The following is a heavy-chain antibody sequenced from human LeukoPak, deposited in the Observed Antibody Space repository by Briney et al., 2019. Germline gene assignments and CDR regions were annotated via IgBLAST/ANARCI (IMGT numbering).Heavy chain of an antibody. CDR3: ARDLAWGAY. J-gene: IGHJ4*02. D-gene: IGHD4/OR15-4a*01. V-gene: IGHV3-21*01. CDR1: GFTFSIYT. Sequence: GGSLRLSCVASGFTFSIYTMSWFRQAPGKGLEWVSSITSSSSSIYSADSVKGRLTISRDNAKNSLYLEMNSLRDEDTAVYYCARDLAWGAYWGQGTLVTVSS. CDR2: ITSSSSSI.